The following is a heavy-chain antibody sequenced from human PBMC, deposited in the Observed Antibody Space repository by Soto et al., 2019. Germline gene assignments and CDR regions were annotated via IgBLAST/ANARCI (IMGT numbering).Heavy chain of an antibody. D-gene: IGHD6-13*01. Sequence: SETLSLTCTVSGGSISSSSYYWGWIRQPPGRGLEWIGSIYYSGSTYYNPSLKSRVTISVDTSKNQFSLKLSSVTAADTAVYYCARGNIAAAGTYWFDPWGQGTLVTVSS. J-gene: IGHJ5*02. CDR2: IYYSGST. CDR3: ARGNIAAAGTYWFDP. CDR1: GGSISSSSYY. V-gene: IGHV4-39*07.